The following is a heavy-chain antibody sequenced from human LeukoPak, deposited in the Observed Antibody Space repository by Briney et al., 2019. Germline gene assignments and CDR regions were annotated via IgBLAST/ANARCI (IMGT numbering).Heavy chain of an antibody. CDR1: GYTFTDHW. CDR2: IYPVDSDT. D-gene: IGHD3-3*01. Sequence: GESLKISCKASGYTFTDHWIAWVRQMPGKGLEWMGIIYPVDSDTRYSPSFQGQVTISADRSISTAYLQWNSLKASDTAMYYCARLWADSRSGFDTWGQGTMVTVSS. V-gene: IGHV5-51*01. J-gene: IGHJ3*02. CDR3: ARLWADSRSGFDT.